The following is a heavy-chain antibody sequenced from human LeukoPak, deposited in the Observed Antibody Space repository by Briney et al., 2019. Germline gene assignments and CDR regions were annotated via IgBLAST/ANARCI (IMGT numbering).Heavy chain of an antibody. CDR1: GFTFRTYD. V-gene: IGHV3-13*01. CDR3: TRDVAGSGTAMDV. Sequence: QPGGSLRLSCAASGFTFRTYDMHWVRQVTGEGLEWVATIGTTGDTYYAGSVKGRFTISREDGKNSLFLQMNNLEAGDTAAYFCTRDVAGSGTAMDVWGNGTTVTVSS. J-gene: IGHJ6*03. D-gene: IGHD2-15*01. CDR2: IGTTGDT.